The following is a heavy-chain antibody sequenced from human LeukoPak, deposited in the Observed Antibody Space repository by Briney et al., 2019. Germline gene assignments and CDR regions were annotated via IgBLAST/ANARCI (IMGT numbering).Heavy chain of an antibody. J-gene: IGHJ4*02. CDR1: GFTFSSYA. V-gene: IGHV3-23*01. D-gene: IGHD4-17*01. CDR2: ISGSGGST. Sequence: GGSLRLSCAASGFTFSSYAMSWVRQSPGKGLDWVSAISGSGGSTYYADSVKGRFTISRDNSKNTLYLQMNSLRAEDTAVYYCAKVTTETFHYGDTGIYYFDYWGQGTLVTVSS. CDR3: AKVTTETFHYGDTGIYYFDY.